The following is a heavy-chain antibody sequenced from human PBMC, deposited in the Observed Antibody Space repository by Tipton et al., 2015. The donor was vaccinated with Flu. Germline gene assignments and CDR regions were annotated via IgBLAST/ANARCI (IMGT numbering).Heavy chain of an antibody. V-gene: IGHV4-59*08. CDR1: GGSISSYY. Sequence: LRLSCTVSGGSISSYYWSWIRQPPGKGLEWIGYIYYSESINYNPSLKSRVTISVDTSKNQFSLKLSSVTAADTAVYYCARRYYCSGGSCYPYYFDYWGQGTLVTVSS. CDR2: IYYSESI. D-gene: IGHD2-15*01. J-gene: IGHJ4*02. CDR3: ARRYYCSGGSCYPYYFDY.